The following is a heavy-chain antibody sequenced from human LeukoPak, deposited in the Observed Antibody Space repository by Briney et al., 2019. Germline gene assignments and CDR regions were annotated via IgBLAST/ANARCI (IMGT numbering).Heavy chain of an antibody. D-gene: IGHD6-19*01. CDR1: GGSISSGDYY. CDR2: IYYSGST. CDR3: ARVDSSGWPGGCYYYMDV. Sequence: PSETLSLTCTVSGGSISSGDYYWSWIRQPPGKGLEWIGYIYYSGSTYYNPSLKSRVTISVDTSKNQFSLKLSSVTAADTAVYYCARVDSSGWPGGCYYYMDVWGKGTTVTVSS. V-gene: IGHV4-30-4*08. J-gene: IGHJ6*03.